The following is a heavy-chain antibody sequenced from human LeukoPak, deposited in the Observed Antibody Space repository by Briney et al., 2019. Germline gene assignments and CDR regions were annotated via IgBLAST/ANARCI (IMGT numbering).Heavy chain of an antibody. J-gene: IGHJ5*02. V-gene: IGHV4-30-4*01. D-gene: IGHD3-16*01. CDR2: IYYSGST. CDR1: GGSISSGDYY. CDR3: ARGPKKGYWGGGFDP. Sequence: SETLSLTCTVSGGSISSGDYYWSWIRQPPGKGLEWIGYIYYSGSTYYNPSLKSRVTISVDTSKNQFSLKLSSVTAADTAVYYCARGPKKGYWGGGFDPWGQGTLVNGSS.